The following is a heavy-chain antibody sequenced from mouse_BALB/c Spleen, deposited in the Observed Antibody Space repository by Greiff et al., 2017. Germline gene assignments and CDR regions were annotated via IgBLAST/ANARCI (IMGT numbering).Heavy chain of an antibody. J-gene: IGHJ2*01. CDR1: GYTFTSYW. CDR2: IYPGDGDT. Sequence: LQESGAELARPGASVKLSCKASGYTFTSYWMQWVKQRPGQGLEWIGAIYPGDGDTRYTQKFKGKATLTADKSSSTAYMQLSSLASEDSAVYYCARYDTTVVFDYWGQGTTLTVSS. CDR3: ARYDTTVVFDY. D-gene: IGHD1-1*01. V-gene: IGHV1-87*01.